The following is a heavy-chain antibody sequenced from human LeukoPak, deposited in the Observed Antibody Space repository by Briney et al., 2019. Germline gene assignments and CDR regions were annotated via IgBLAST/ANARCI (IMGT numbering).Heavy chain of an antibody. D-gene: IGHD5-18*01. V-gene: IGHV4-59*08. CDR2: IHYSGST. Sequence: PSETLSLTCSVSGGSISSYYWSWIRQPPGKGLECIGYIHYSGSTNYNPSLKSRVTISVDTSKNQFSLKLSSVTAADTAVYYCARRSYGTDYFDYWGQGTLVAVSS. CDR3: ARRSYGTDYFDY. J-gene: IGHJ4*02. CDR1: GGSISSYY.